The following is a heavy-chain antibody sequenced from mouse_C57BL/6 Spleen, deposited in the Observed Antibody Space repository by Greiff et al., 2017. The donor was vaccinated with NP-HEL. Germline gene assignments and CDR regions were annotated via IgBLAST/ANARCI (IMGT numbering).Heavy chain of an antibody. Sequence: GGGLVQPKGSLKLSCAASGFSFNTYAMNWVRQAPGKGLEWVARIRSKSNNYATYYADSVKDRFTISRDDSESMLYLQMNNLKTEDTAMYYCVRHVDGYYLYAMDYGGQGTSVTVSS. V-gene: IGHV10-1*01. CDR1: GFSFNTYA. CDR2: IRSKSNNYAT. J-gene: IGHJ4*01. CDR3: VRHVDGYYLYAMDY. D-gene: IGHD2-3*01.